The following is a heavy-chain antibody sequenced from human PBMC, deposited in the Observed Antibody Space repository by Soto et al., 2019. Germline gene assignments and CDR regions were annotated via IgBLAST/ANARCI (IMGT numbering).Heavy chain of an antibody. CDR2: INAGNGNT. CDR1: GYTFTSYA. D-gene: IGHD6-13*01. CDR3: ARDFRNRNSSSWPFFDY. V-gene: IGHV1-3*01. Sequence: GASVKVSCKASGYTFTSYAMHWVRQAPGQRLEWMGWINAGNGNTKYSQKFQGRVTITRDTSASTAYMELSSLRSEDTAVYYCARDFRNRNSSSWPFFDYWGQGTLVTVSS. J-gene: IGHJ4*02.